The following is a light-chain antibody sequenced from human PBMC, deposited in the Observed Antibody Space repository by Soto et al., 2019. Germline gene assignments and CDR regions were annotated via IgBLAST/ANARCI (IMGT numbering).Light chain of an antibody. Sequence: QSALTQPASVSGSPGQSITISCTGTSSDIGSYTLVSWYQQHPDNAPKLIIYETNKRPSGVSSRFSGSKSGNTASLTISGLQADDEADFYCCSYASSGTYVFGTGTKLTVL. J-gene: IGLJ1*01. CDR1: SSDIGSYTL. CDR2: ETN. CDR3: CSYASSGTYV. V-gene: IGLV2-23*01.